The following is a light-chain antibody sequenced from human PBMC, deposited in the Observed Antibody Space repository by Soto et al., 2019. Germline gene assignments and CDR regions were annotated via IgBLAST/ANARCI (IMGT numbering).Light chain of an antibody. CDR2: GVF. CDR3: QQSYSTPPT. V-gene: IGKV1-39*01. CDR1: QSISTY. Sequence: DIQMTQSPSSLSASVGDRVTITCRTSQSISTYLNWYQQKPGKAPTLLIYGVFSLESGVPSSFSGGGSGTDFSLTISSLQPEGFAVSYCQQSYSTPPTFGHGTKVEIK. J-gene: IGKJ2*01.